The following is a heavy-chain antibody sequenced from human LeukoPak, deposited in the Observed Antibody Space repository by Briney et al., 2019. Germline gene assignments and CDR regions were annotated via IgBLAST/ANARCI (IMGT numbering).Heavy chain of an antibody. CDR3: ARGAYYYGSGSYYNWFDP. D-gene: IGHD3-10*01. CDR2: FYTSGST. J-gene: IGHJ5*02. CDR1: GGSINSGSYY. V-gene: IGHV4-61*09. Sequence: PSQTLSLTCTVSGGSINSGSYYWSWIRQPAGKGLEWMGHFYTSGSTNYNPSLKSRVTISVDTSKNQFSLKLSSVTAADTAVYYCARGAYYYGSGSYYNWFDPWGQGTLVTVSS.